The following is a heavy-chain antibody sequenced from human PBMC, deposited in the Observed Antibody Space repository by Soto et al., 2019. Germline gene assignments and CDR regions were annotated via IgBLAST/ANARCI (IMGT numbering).Heavy chain of an antibody. Sequence: SETLSLTCAVSGDSVSNDNYYWSWIRQPPGKGLEWIGYIYYSGTTNYNSYLKSRLSLSVDTSKNQFSLKLSSVTAADTAVYYCARANRGMDVWGQGTTVTVSS. J-gene: IGHJ6*02. CDR2: IYYSGTT. CDR3: ARANRGMDV. CDR1: GDSVSNDNYY. V-gene: IGHV4-61*01.